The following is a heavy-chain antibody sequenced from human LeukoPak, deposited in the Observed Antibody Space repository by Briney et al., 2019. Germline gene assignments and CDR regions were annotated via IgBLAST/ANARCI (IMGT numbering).Heavy chain of an antibody. CDR2: IYWNDDK. V-gene: IGHV2-5*01. CDR3: ARLIVRGGFDY. D-gene: IGHD3-10*01. J-gene: IGHJ4*02. Sequence: SGPTLVKPAQTLTLTCSFSGFSLSTSGVAVGWIRQPPGKALEWLALIYWNDDKRYSPSLKSRLTITKVTSKNHVVLTMTNMDPVDTATYYCARLIVRGGFDYWGQGTLVTVSS. CDR1: GFSLSTSGVA.